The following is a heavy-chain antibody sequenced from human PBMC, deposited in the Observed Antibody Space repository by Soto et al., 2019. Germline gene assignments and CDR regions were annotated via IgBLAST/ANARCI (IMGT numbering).Heavy chain of an antibody. CDR2: IKQDGSEK. Sequence: EVQLVESGGGLVQLGGSRRLSCAASGFTFSSFWMTWVRQAPGKGLEWVANIKQDGSEKYYVDSVKGRFTISRDNARNSLFLEMKSLRSEDTAVYSCVRDRSGSYLEGFDYWGQGPLVTVSS. V-gene: IGHV3-7*01. CDR1: GFTFSSFW. CDR3: VRDRSGSYLEGFDY. J-gene: IGHJ4*02. D-gene: IGHD1-26*01.